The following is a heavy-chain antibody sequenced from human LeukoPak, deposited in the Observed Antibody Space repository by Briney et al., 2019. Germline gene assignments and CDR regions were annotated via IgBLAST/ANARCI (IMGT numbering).Heavy chain of an antibody. V-gene: IGHV3-23*01. CDR1: GFTFSSYA. D-gene: IGHD2-21*02. J-gene: IGHJ5*02. CDR2: ISGSGGST. Sequence: GGSLRLSCAASGFTFSSYAMNWVRQAPGKGLEWVSAISGSGGSTYYADSVKGRFTISRDNSKNTLYLQMNSLRAEDTAAYYCAKGGDRNWFDPWGQGTLVTVSS. CDR3: AKGGDRNWFDP.